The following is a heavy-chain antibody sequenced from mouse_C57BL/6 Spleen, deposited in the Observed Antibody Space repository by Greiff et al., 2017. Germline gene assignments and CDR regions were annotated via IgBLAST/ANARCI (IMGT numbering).Heavy chain of an antibody. D-gene: IGHD2-4*01. CDR3: ARRYGYDYDEGYAMDY. V-gene: IGHV1-19*01. J-gene: IGHJ4*01. CDR1: GYTFTDYY. Sequence: EVQLQQSGPVLVKPGASVKMSCKASGYTFTDYYMNWVKQSHGKSLEWIGVINPYNGGTSYNQKFKGKATLTVDKSSSTAYMELNSLTSEDSAVYYCARRYGYDYDEGYAMDYWGQGTSVTVSS. CDR2: INPYNGGT.